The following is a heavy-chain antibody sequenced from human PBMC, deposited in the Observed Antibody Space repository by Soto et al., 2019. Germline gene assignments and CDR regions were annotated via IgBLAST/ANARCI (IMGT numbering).Heavy chain of an antibody. D-gene: IGHD2-2*01. J-gene: IGHJ2*01. CDR2: IIPIFGTA. CDR1: GGTFSSYA. CDR3: AREAPDIVVLPAAPREAGYWYFDL. Sequence: SVKVSCKASGGTFSSYAISWVRQAPGQGLEWMGGIIPIFGTANYAQKFQGRVTITADESTSTAYMELSSLRSEDTAVYYCAREAPDIVVLPAAPREAGYWYFDLWGRGTLVTVSS. V-gene: IGHV1-69*13.